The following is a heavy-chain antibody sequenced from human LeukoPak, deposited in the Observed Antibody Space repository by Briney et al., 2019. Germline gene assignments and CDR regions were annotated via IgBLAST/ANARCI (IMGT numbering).Heavy chain of an antibody. CDR1: GFTFSSYT. CDR2: IGTSSTTI. D-gene: IGHD6-25*01. Sequence: PGGSLRLSCAASGFTFSSYTMNWVRQPPGKGLEWVSNIGTSSTTIYYADSVKGRFTISRDNAKNSLYLQMNSLRADDTAVYYCARFAASGSYYYMDVWGKGTTVTVSS. CDR3: ARFAASGSYYYMDV. J-gene: IGHJ6*03. V-gene: IGHV3-48*01.